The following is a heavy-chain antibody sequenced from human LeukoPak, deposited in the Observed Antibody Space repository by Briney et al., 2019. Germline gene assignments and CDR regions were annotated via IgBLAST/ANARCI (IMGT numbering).Heavy chain of an antibody. Sequence: ASVKVSCKASGYTFSNYYMHWVRQAPGQGLEWMGIINPSGGNTIYAQKFQGRVTTTRDTSTSTVYMEVSSLRSEDTAVYYCARGGWVPAAATDYWGQGTLVPVSS. CDR2: INPSGGNT. CDR3: ARGGWVPAAATDY. J-gene: IGHJ4*02. CDR1: GYTFSNYY. V-gene: IGHV1-46*03. D-gene: IGHD6-13*01.